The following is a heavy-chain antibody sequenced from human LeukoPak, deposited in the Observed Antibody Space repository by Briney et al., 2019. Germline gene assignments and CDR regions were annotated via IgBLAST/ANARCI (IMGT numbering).Heavy chain of an antibody. CDR2: IIPIFGTA. CDR1: GGTFSSYA. D-gene: IGHD2-15*01. CDR3: ARGVVVAALIYYYYGMDV. J-gene: IGHJ6*02. Sequence: ASVKVSCKASGGTFSSYAISWVRQAPGQGLEWMGGIIPIFGTANYAQKFQGRVTITADESTSTAYMELSSLRSEDTAVYYCARGVVVAALIYYYYGMDVWGHGTTVTVSS. V-gene: IGHV1-69*13.